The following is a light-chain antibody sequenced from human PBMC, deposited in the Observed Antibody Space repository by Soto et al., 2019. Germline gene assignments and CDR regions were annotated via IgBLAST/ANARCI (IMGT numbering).Light chain of an antibody. CDR1: QSVSSY. V-gene: IGKV3-11*01. Sequence: EIVLTQSPATLSLSPGERATLSCRASQSVSSYLAWYQQKPGQAPRLLLYDASNRATGIPARFNGSGSGTGFTRTLSSLGPEDFAVYSCQQRSNWPPEYTFGQGTKLEIK. CDR3: QQRSNWPPEYT. J-gene: IGKJ2*01. CDR2: DAS.